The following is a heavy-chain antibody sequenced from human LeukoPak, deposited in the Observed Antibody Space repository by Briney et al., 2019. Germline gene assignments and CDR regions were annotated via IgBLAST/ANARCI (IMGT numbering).Heavy chain of an antibody. Sequence: PGGSLRLSWAVSGFPFSNYGMHWVRQAPGQGLEWVSSISDDGSKKYYADSVKGRFTISRDNSKNTLSLQLNSLRGDDTGMYFCAKDSSSSNYYYGLDVWGQGTTVTVS. V-gene: IGHV3-30*02. CDR2: ISDDGSKK. J-gene: IGHJ6*02. CDR3: AKDSSSSNYYYGLDV. CDR1: GFPFSNYG. D-gene: IGHD6-13*01.